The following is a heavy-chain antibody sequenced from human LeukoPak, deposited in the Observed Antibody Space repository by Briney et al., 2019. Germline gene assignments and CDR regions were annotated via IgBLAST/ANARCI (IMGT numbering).Heavy chain of an antibody. J-gene: IGHJ6*03. V-gene: IGHV3-48*01. Sequence: PGGSLRLSCAASGFTFSSYNMNWVRQAPGKGLEWVSYISSSSITIYFADSVKGRFTISRDNAKNSLYLQMNSLRAEDTAVYYCAKDVGTVYYYYMDVWGKGTTVTVSS. CDR1: GFTFSSYN. CDR3: AKDVGTVYYYYMDV. CDR2: ISSSSITI. D-gene: IGHD2-8*02.